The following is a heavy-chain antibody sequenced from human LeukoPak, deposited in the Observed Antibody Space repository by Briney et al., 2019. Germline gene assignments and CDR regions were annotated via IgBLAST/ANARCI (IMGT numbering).Heavy chain of an antibody. V-gene: IGHV3-15*01. CDR3: TTFDYAAFLI. D-gene: IGHD4/OR15-4a*01. Sequence: GGSLRLSCAVSGFTSSNAWMSWVRQAPGMGLEWVGRIKSKTDGGTRDYAAPVKGRFTISRDDSKNTLYLQMNSLKTEDTAVYYCTTFDYAAFLIWGQGTMVTVSS. CDR2: IKSKTDGGTR. J-gene: IGHJ3*02. CDR1: GFTSSNAW.